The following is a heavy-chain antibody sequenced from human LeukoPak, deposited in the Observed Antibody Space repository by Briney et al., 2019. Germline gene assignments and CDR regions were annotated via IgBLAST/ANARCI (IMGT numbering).Heavy chain of an antibody. CDR3: ASDAITMVRGVKAGWFDP. CDR2: IYYSGST. Sequence: SETLSLTCTVSGGSISSGGYYWSWIRQHPGKGLEWIGYIYYSGSTYYNPSLKSRVTISVDTSKNQFSLKLSSVTAAATAVYYCASDAITMVRGVKAGWFDPWGQGTLVIVSS. V-gene: IGHV4-31*03. CDR1: GGSISSGGYY. D-gene: IGHD3-10*01. J-gene: IGHJ5*02.